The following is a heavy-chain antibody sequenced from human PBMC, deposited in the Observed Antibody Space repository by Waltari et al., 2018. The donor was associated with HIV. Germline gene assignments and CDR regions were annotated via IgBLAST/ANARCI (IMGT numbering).Heavy chain of an antibody. CDR1: GFTLGSYS. D-gene: IGHD3-22*01. J-gene: IGHJ4*02. CDR2: ISSSSSYI. V-gene: IGHV3-21*01. CDR3: ARVDYYHSTKSRYFDS. Sequence: EVQLVESGGGLVKPGGSLRLSCAASGFTLGSYSMTWVRQAPGKGLEWVSSISSSSSYIYYADSVKGRFTISRDNAKNSLYLQMNSLRAEDTAVYYCARVDYYHSTKSRYFDSWGQGTLVTVSS.